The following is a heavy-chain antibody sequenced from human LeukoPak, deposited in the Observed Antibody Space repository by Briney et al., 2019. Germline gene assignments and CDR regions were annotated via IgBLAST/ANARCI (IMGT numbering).Heavy chain of an antibody. J-gene: IGHJ4*02. CDR3: ARVSYRYGDHAY. CDR1: GFTFSSFW. CDR2: IKQDGSIQ. Sequence: GGSLRLSCTASGFTFSSFWMAWVRQAPGKGLEWVANIKQDGSIQHYGDSVKGRFTISRDNAKNSLYLQMNNLRAEDTALYYCARVSYRYGDHAYWGQGTLVTVSS. D-gene: IGHD4-17*01. V-gene: IGHV3-7*01.